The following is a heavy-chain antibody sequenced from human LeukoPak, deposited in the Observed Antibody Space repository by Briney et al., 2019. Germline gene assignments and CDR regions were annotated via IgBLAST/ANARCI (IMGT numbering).Heavy chain of an antibody. V-gene: IGHV4-59*11. Sequence: SETLSLTCIVSGGSISYHYWSWIRQPPGKGLEWIGYIYYTGSTNYNPSLKSRVTMSVDTSKNQFSLKLSSVNAADTAVYYCARDQSSGWFDPWGQGTLVTVSS. J-gene: IGHJ5*02. CDR2: IYYTGST. CDR3: ARDQSSGWFDP. D-gene: IGHD6-19*01. CDR1: GGSISYHY.